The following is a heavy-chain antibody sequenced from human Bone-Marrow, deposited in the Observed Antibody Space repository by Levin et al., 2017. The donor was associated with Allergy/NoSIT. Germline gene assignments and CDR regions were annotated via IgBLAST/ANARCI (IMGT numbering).Heavy chain of an antibody. D-gene: IGHD1/OR15-1a*01. CDR2: INSNGGNT. CDR3: ASNDVCRNKWYEAY. J-gene: IGHJ4*02. V-gene: IGHV3-23*01. Sequence: GESLKISCAASGFAFSNYVMHWVRQAPREGLEWVSSINSNGGNTYYADSVKGRFTFSRDNSKNALYLEMTRLRVEDTALYYWASNDVCRNKWYEAYWGQGTLVTVSS. CDR1: GFAFSNYV.